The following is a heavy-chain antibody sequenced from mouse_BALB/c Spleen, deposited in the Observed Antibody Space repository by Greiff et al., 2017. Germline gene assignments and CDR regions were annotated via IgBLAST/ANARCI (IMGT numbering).Heavy chain of an antibody. J-gene: IGHJ4*01. V-gene: IGHV2-4-1*01. CDR2: IWSGGST. CDR1: GFSLTSYG. CDR3: ATSYYGSSLYAMDY. Sequence: VKLMESGPGLVQPSQSLSITCTVSGFSLTSYGVHWVRQSPGKGLEWLGVIWSGGSTDYNAAFISRLSISKDNSKSQVFFKMNSLQADDTAIYYCATSYYGSSLYAMDYWGQGTSVTVSS. D-gene: IGHD1-1*01.